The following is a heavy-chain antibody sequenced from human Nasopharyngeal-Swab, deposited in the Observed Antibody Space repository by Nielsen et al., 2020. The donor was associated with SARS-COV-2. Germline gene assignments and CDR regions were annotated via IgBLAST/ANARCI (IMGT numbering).Heavy chain of an antibody. CDR1: GFTFSSYA. J-gene: IGHJ6*03. D-gene: IGHD3-9*01. CDR2: ISGSGGST. Sequence: GESLKISCAASGFTFSSYAMSWVRQAPGKGLEWVSAISGSGGSTYYADSVKGRFTISRDNSKNTLYLQMNSLRAEDTAVYYCAKAARGYDILTGYYGKGYYYMDVWGKGTTVTVSS. V-gene: IGHV3-23*01. CDR3: AKAARGYDILTGYYGKGYYYMDV.